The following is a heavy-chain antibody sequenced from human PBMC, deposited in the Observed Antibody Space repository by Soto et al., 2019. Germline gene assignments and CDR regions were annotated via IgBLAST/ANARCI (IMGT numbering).Heavy chain of an antibody. D-gene: IGHD2-15*01. CDR2: IFHSGST. V-gene: IGHV4-4*02. CDR1: GGSISNSNW. Sequence: KPSETLSLTCAVFGGSISNSNWWTWVRQPPGKGLDWIGEIFHSGSTNYNSSLMGRVTISVDKANNQFSLKLSSVTAADTAVYYCAHRPMVGAAIWGQGTLVTVSS. J-gene: IGHJ4*02. CDR3: AHRPMVGAAI.